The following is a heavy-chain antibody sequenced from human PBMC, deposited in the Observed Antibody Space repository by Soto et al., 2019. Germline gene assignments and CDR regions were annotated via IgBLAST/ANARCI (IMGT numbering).Heavy chain of an antibody. D-gene: IGHD2-21*01. J-gene: IGHJ6*02. CDR3: ARDPLIGNTDYGLDV. V-gene: IGHV3-74*01. CDR2: INNDGSST. Sequence: VESLRLSCVPSGFTFSSLWMHWVRQAPGKGLVWVSRINNDGSSTAYADSVKGRFTISRDNAKSTLYLQVTSLRAEDTAVYYCARDPLIGNTDYGLDVWGQGT. CDR1: GFTFSSLW.